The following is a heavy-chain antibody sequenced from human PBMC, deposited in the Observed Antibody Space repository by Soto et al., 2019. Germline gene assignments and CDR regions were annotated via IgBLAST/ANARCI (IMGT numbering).Heavy chain of an antibody. CDR1: GDSINNRSYY. J-gene: IGHJ4*02. D-gene: IGHD2-21*02. CDR3: ARQRTSVVTQAYFDS. CDR2: IYHSGST. Sequence: PSETLSLTCTVTGDSINNRSYYWGWIRQPPGKGLEWIGSIYHSGSTYNNPSLKSRVSISVDTSKNQFSLKLRSVTAADTALYYCARQRTSVVTQAYFDSWGQGSLVTVSS. V-gene: IGHV4-39*01.